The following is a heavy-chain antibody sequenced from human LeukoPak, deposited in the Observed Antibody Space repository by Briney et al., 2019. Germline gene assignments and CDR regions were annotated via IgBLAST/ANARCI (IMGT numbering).Heavy chain of an antibody. D-gene: IGHD2-2*01. V-gene: IGHV4-38-2*01. Sequence: PSETLSLTCAVSDYSINSGHYWGWIRQPPGKGLEWIGSIYHSGRTYYNPSLKSRVTTSVDTSKNQFPLKLTSVTAADTAVYYCARHASPDIVIVPAATFDYWGQGTLVTVS. J-gene: IGHJ4*02. CDR3: ARHASPDIVIVPAATFDY. CDR2: IYHSGRT. CDR1: DYSINSGHY.